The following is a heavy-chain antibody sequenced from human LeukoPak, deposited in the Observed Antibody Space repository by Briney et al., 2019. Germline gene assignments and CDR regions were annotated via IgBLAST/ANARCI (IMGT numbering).Heavy chain of an antibody. CDR2: IVVGSGNT. Sequence: ASVKVSCTASGFTFTSSAMQWVRQARGQRLEWIGWIVVGSGNTNYAQKFQERVTITRDMSTSTAYMELSSLRSEDTAVYYCARDLPPAPWNGMDVWGQGTTVTVSS. D-gene: IGHD2-2*01. CDR3: ARDLPPAPWNGMDV. J-gene: IGHJ6*02. CDR1: GFTFTSSA. V-gene: IGHV1-58*02.